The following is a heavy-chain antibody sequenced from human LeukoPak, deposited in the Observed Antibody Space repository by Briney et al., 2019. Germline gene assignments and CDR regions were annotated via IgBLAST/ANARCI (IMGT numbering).Heavy chain of an antibody. Sequence: SETLSLTCAVYGGSFSGYYWSWIRQPPGKGLEWIGEINHSGSTNYNPSLKSRVTISVDTSKNQFSLKLSSVTAADTAVYYCARGGVSRRPVRAYFQHWGQGTLVTVSS. CDR2: INHSGST. CDR3: ARGGVSRRPVRAYFQH. D-gene: IGHD6-19*01. CDR1: GGSFSGYY. V-gene: IGHV4-34*01. J-gene: IGHJ1*01.